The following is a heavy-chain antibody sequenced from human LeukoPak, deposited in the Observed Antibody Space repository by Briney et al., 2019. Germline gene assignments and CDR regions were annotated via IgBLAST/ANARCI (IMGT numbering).Heavy chain of an antibody. CDR1: GFTFSSYA. V-gene: IGHV3-23*01. CDR3: AKDRYYYGSGSIGYFDY. Sequence: GGSLRLSCAASGFTFSSYAMSWVRQAPGKGLEWVSAISGSGGSTYYADSVKGRFTISRDNSKNTLYLQMNSLRAEDTAVYYCAKDRYYYGSGSIGYFDYWGQGTLVTVSS. CDR2: ISGSGGST. D-gene: IGHD3-10*01. J-gene: IGHJ4*02.